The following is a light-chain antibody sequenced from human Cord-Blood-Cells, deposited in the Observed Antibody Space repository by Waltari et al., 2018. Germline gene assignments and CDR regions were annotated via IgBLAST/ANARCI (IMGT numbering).Light chain of an antibody. J-gene: IGLJ2*01. CDR3: VLYMGSGISV. CDR2: STN. Sequence: QTVVTQEPSFSVSPGGPVTLTCGLSSGSVSTSYYPSWYQQTAGQAPRTLIYSTNTRSSGVPDRFSGSIIGNKAALTITGAQADDESDYYCVLYMGSGISVFGGGTKLTVL. CDR1: SGSVSTSYY. V-gene: IGLV8-61*01.